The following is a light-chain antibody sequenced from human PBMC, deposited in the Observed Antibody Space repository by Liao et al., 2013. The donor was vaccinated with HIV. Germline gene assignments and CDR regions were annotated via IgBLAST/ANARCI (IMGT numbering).Light chain of an antibody. J-gene: IGLJ1*01. CDR2: EDS. CDR3: QAWDSSTAV. V-gene: IGLV3-1*01. CDR1: GLGDKF. Sequence: SFDLTQPPSMAVSAGQTASITCSGQGLGDKFTCWFQQRPGQSPVMIIYEDSKRPSGIPERFSGSNSGNTATLTISGTQAMDEADYYCQAWDSSTAVFGTGTKVTVL.